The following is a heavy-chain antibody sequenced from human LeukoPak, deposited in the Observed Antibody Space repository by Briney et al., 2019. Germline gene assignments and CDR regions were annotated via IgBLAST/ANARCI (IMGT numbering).Heavy chain of an antibody. J-gene: IGHJ4*02. CDR1: SGSISSTGYY. CDR3: AREYSSSRYDY. D-gene: IGHD2-2*01. Sequence: SETLSLTCSVSSGSISSTGYYWGWIRQPPGKELEWIGSVYYSGTTYYNPSLKSRVTISVDTSKNQFSLRLSSVTAADTAVYYCAREYSSSRYDYWGQGILVSVSS. V-gene: IGHV4-39*07. CDR2: VYYSGTT.